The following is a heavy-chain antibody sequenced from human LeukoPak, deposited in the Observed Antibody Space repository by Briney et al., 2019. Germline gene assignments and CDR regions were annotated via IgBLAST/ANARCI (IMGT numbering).Heavy chain of an antibody. J-gene: IGHJ4*02. V-gene: IGHV3-73*01. CDR2: IRDKANSYAT. Sequence: PGGSLRLSCAASGFTFSGSAMRWVRQASGKGLEWVGRIRDKANSYATAYAASVKGRFTISRDDSKNTAYLQMNSLKTEDTAVYYCTKTRGDDSSGYYLFDYWGQGTLVTVSS. CDR1: GFTFSGSA. D-gene: IGHD3-22*01. CDR3: TKTRGDDSSGYYLFDY.